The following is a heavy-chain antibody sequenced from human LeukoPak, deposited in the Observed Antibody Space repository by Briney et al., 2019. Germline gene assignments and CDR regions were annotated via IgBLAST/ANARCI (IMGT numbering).Heavy chain of an antibody. CDR1: GFTFSIYS. D-gene: IGHD3-3*01. Sequence: GGSLRLSCAVSGFTFSIYSMSWVRQAPGKGLEWVSYISSSSTTISYADSVKGRFTISRYNAENSLYLQMNSLRAEDTAVYYCARAGDFSFKDWGQGTLVTVSS. J-gene: IGHJ4*02. CDR3: ARAGDFSFKD. CDR2: ISSSSTTI. V-gene: IGHV3-48*01.